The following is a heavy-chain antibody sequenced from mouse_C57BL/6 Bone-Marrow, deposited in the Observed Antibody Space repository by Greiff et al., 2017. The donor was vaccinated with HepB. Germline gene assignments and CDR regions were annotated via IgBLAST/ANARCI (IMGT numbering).Heavy chain of an antibody. V-gene: IGHV1-72*01. Sequence: QVQLQQSGAELVKPGASVKLSCKASGYTFTSYWMHWVKQRPGRGLEWIGRIYPNSGGTKYNEKFKSKATLTVDKPSSTAYMQLSSLTSEDSAVYYCARSRYYGSSSWCAYWGQGTLVTVSA. CDR1: GYTFTSYW. CDR3: ARSRYYGSSSWCAY. J-gene: IGHJ3*01. D-gene: IGHD1-1*01. CDR2: IYPNSGGT.